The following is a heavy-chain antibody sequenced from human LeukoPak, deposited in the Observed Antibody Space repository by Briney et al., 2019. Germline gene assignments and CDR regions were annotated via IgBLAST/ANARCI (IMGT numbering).Heavy chain of an antibody. D-gene: IGHD1-26*01. CDR2: IYSGGST. J-gene: IGHJ4*01. CDR1: GFTVSSNY. Sequence: AGSLRLTCAASGFTVSSNYMSWVRQAPGKGLEWVSVIYSGGSTYYADSVKGRFTISRDNSKNTLYLQMNSLRAEDTAVYYCAGSGSYGQYYFDYWGRGTMVTVSS. V-gene: IGHV3-53*01. CDR3: AGSGSYGQYYFDY.